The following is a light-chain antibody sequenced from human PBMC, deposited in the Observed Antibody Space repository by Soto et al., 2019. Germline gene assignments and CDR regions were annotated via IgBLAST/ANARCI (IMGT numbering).Light chain of an antibody. J-gene: IGLJ3*02. CDR1: GGSIASGL. CDR2: EDN. V-gene: IGLV6-57*04. CDR3: QSSQDDFWV. Sequence: NFMLTQPHSVSESPGRTVTISCTRSGGSIASGLVRWYQVRPGSGPTTMISEDNQRPSGVPDRFSGSIDSSSNSASLTISGLKPEDEADYYCQSSQDDFWVFGGGTKLTVL.